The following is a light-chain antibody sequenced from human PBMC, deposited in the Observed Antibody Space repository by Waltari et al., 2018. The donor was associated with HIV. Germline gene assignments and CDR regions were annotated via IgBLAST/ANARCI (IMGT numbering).Light chain of an antibody. Sequence: QSVLTQPPSVSAAAGQKVTISCSGSSSNIGNNYVSWYQQLPGTAPKLLICDNHKRASWIPDRFSGSKSVTSATLGIAGLQTGGEADYYCGTWDGAYVVFGGGTKLTVL. CDR1: SSNIGNNY. V-gene: IGLV1-51*01. J-gene: IGLJ2*01. CDR3: GTWDGAYVV. CDR2: DNH.